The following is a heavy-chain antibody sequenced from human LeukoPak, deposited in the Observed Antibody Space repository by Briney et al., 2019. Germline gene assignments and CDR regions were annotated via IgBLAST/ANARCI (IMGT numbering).Heavy chain of an antibody. J-gene: IGHJ3*02. Sequence: SETLSLTCTVSGGSVSSGGYYWSWIRQPPGKGLEWIGYIYYSGSTNYNPSLKSRVTISVDTSKNQFSLKLSSVTAADTAVYYCARDRFRAVSGDAFDIWGQGTMVTVSS. CDR3: ARDRFRAVSGDAFDI. CDR1: GGSVSSGGYY. V-gene: IGHV4-61*08. D-gene: IGHD6-19*01. CDR2: IYYSGST.